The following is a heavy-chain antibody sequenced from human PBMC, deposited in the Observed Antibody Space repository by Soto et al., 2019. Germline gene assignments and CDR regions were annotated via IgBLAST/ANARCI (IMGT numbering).Heavy chain of an antibody. CDR3: ARHFGSSSWYGGSDY. V-gene: IGHV4-59*08. Sequence: SETLSLTCTVSGGSISSYYWSWIRQPPGKGLEWIGYIYYSGSTNYNPSLKSRVTISVDTSKNQFSLKLSSVTAADTAVYYCARHFGSSSWYGGSDYWGQGTLVTVSS. J-gene: IGHJ4*02. D-gene: IGHD6-13*01. CDR2: IYYSGST. CDR1: GGSISSYY.